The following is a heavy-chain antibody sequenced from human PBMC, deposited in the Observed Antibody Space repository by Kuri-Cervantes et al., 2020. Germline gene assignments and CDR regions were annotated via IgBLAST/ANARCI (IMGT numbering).Heavy chain of an antibody. D-gene: IGHD3-3*01. CDR3: ARHHDYDFWGGYDY. V-gene: IGHV5-51*01. CDR2: IYPGDSDT. J-gene: IGHJ4*02. CDR1: GYSFTSYW. Sequence: GESLKISCQSSGYSFTSYWIGWVRQMPGKGLEWMGIIYPGDSDTRYSPPFQGQVTISADKSISTAYLQWSSLKASDTAMYYCARHHDYDFWGGYDYWGQGTLVTVSS.